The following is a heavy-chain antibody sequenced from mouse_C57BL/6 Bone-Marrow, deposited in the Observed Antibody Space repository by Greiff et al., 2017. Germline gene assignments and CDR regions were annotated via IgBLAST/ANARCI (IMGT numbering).Heavy chain of an antibody. CDR1: GYTFTDYY. V-gene: IGHV1-19*01. J-gene: IGHJ4*01. CDR3: ARWGPFITTVYYAMDY. CDR2: INPYNGGT. Sequence: EVQLQESGPVLVKPGASVKMSCKASGYTFTDYYMNWVKQSHGKSLEWIGVINPYNGGTSYNQKFKGKATLTVDKSSSTAYMELNSLTSEDSAVYYCARWGPFITTVYYAMDYWGQGTSVTVSS. D-gene: IGHD1-2*01.